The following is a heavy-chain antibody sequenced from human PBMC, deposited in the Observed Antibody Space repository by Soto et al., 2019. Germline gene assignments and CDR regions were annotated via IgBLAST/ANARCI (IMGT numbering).Heavy chain of an antibody. CDR3: ARGGLTGKPFDY. CDR1: GGTFSSYT. J-gene: IGHJ4*02. CDR2: IIPILGIA. D-gene: IGHD1-20*01. V-gene: IGHV1-69*02. Sequence: QVQLVQSGAEVKKPGSSVKVSCKASGGTFSSYTISWVRQAPGQGLEWMGRIIPILGIANYAQKFQGRVTITADKSTSTAYMELSSLRSEDTAVYYCARGGLTGKPFDYWGQGTLVTVSS.